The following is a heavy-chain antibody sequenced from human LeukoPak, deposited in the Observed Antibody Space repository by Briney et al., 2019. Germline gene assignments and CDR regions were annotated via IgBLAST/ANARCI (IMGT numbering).Heavy chain of an antibody. CDR2: INHSGST. Sequence: PSETLSLTCAVYGGSFSGYYWSWIRQPPGKGLEWIGEINHSGSTNYNPSLKSRVTISVDTSKNQFSLKLSSVTAADTAVYYCARLEGYGDSNWFDPWGQGTLVTVSS. CDR3: ARLEGYGDSNWFDP. D-gene: IGHD4-17*01. V-gene: IGHV4-34*01. J-gene: IGHJ5*02. CDR1: GGSFSGYY.